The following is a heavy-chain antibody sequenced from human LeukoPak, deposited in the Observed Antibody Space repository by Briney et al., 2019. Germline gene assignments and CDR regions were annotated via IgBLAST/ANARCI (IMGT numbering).Heavy chain of an antibody. D-gene: IGHD5-18*01. Sequence: SVKVSCKASGYTFTSYYMHWVRQAPGQGLEWMGRIIPILGIANYAQKFQGRVTITADKSTSTAYMELSSLRSEDTAVYYCAGRGYSYGRLDPWGQGTLVTVSS. CDR2: IIPILGIA. CDR1: GYTFTSYY. CDR3: AGRGYSYGRLDP. J-gene: IGHJ5*02. V-gene: IGHV1-69*02.